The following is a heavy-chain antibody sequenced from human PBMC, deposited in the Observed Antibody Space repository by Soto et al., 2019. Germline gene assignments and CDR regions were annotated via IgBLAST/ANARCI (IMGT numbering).Heavy chain of an antibody. V-gene: IGHV3-23*01. Sequence: EVHLLESGGGVVQPGGSLRVSCSASGFTFRKFVMSWVRQAPGKGLEWVSAIRATGGQTFYADSVKGRFTISRDNSKNMLYLQIDSRRDEDTALYFCAQERGWGVVSPPHDSWGQGTLVTVSS. CDR1: GFTFRKFV. D-gene: IGHD2-21*01. J-gene: IGHJ4*02. CDR3: AQERGWGVVSPPHDS. CDR2: IRATGGQT.